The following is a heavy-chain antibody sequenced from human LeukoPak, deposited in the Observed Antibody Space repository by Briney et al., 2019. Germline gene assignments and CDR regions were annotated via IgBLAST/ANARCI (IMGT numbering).Heavy chain of an antibody. CDR3: ARDLGQQLVPQEYYYYYMDV. CDR1: GYTFTSYY. D-gene: IGHD6-13*01. CDR2: INPNSGGT. Sequence: ASVKVSCKASGYTFTSYYMHWVRQAPGQGLEWMGWINPNSGGTNYAQKFQGRVTMTRDTSISTAYMELSRLRSDDTAVYYCARDLGQQLVPQEYYYYYMDVWGKGTTVTVSS. J-gene: IGHJ6*03. V-gene: IGHV1-2*02.